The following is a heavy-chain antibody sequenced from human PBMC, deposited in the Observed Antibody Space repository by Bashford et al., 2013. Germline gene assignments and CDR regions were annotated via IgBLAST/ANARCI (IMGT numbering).Heavy chain of an antibody. CDR1: GGSISSYY. V-gene: IGHV4-59*12. J-gene: IGHJ4*02. CDR3: ARAAYDSSTYYYGTVDY. CDR2: IYYSGST. Sequence: SETLSLTCTVSGGSISSYYWSWIRQPPGKGLEWIGYIYYSGSTNYNPSLKSRITISLDTSKRQFSLKLSSVTAADTAVYYCARAAYDSSTYYYGTVDYWGQGTLVTVSS. D-gene: IGHD3-22*01.